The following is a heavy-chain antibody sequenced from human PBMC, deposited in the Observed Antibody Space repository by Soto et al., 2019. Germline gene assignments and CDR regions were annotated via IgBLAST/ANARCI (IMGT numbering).Heavy chain of an antibody. D-gene: IGHD3-10*01. CDR2: IYYTGST. CDR1: GGSISSTDYY. CDR3: ARHALILSWFGEPPFPFDS. V-gene: IGHV4-39*01. J-gene: IGHJ4*02. Sequence: ETLSLTCTVSGGSISSTDYYWGWIRQPPGKGLEWIGTIYYTGSTYYNPSLRSRITTFVATSKNQFSLKLNSVTAADTAVYYCARHALILSWFGEPPFPFDSWGQGTLVTVSS.